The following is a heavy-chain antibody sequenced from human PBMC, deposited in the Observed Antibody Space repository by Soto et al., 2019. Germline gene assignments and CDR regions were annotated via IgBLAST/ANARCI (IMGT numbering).Heavy chain of an antibody. CDR2: IIPIFGTA. V-gene: IGHV1-69*12. Sequence: QVQLVQSGAEVKKPGSSVKVSCKASGGTFSSYAISWVRQAPGQGLEWMGGIIPIFGTANYAQKFQGRVTNTADGSTSTAYMELSSLRSEDTAVYYCAREGAGQLDGETWFDPWGQGTLVTVSS. CDR3: AREGAGQLDGETWFDP. J-gene: IGHJ5*02. D-gene: IGHD6-13*01. CDR1: GGTFSSYA.